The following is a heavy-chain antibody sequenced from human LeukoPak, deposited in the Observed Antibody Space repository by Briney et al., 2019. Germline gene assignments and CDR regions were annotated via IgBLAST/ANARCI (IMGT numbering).Heavy chain of an antibody. V-gene: IGHV3-30*18. CDR3: AKGILRAGSPDY. CDR1: GFTFSSYG. CDR2: ISYDGSNK. Sequence: RSLRLSCAASGFTFSSYGMHWVRQAPGKGLEWVAVISYDGSNKYYADSVKGRFTISRDNSKNTLYLQMNSLRAEDTAVYYCAKGILRAGSPDYWGQGTLVTVSS. J-gene: IGHJ4*02. D-gene: IGHD5-12*01.